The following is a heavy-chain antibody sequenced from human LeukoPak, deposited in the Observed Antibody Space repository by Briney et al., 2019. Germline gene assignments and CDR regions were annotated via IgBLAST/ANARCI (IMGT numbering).Heavy chain of an antibody. D-gene: IGHD6-13*01. J-gene: IGHJ4*02. CDR3: ASELAAAAGAIDY. Sequence: GGSLRLSCAASGFTFSSYEMNWVRQAPGKGLEWVSYISSSGSTIHYADSVKGRFTISRDNAKNSLYLQMNSLRAEDTAVYYCASELAAAAGAIDYWGQGTLVTVSS. V-gene: IGHV3-48*03. CDR2: ISSSGSTI. CDR1: GFTFSSYE.